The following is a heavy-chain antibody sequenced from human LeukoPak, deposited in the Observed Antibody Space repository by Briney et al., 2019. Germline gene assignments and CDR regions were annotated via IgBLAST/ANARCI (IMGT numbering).Heavy chain of an antibody. V-gene: IGHV4-59*01. CDR2: IYNSVN. CDR3: AILPTV. J-gene: IGHJ4*02. Sequence: SETLSLTCAVSGASISGYYWSWIRQTPGKGLQFIGYIYNSVNDYNPSLKSRVIISSDPSKNQFSQRLRSMTAADTAVYYCAILPTVWGQGTLVTVSS. CDR1: GASISGYY. D-gene: IGHD1-14*01.